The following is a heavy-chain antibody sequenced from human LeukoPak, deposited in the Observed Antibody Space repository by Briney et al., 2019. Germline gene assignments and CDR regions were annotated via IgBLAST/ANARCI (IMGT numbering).Heavy chain of an antibody. Sequence: PGGSLRLSCAASGFTFSSYSMNWVRQAPGKGLEWVSSISSSSSYIYYADSVKGRFTTSRDNAKNSLYLQMNSLRAEDTAVYYCARDQGIVGAARLVATAFDIWGQGTMVTVSS. CDR3: ARDQGIVGAARLVATAFDI. V-gene: IGHV3-21*01. CDR1: GFTFSSYS. J-gene: IGHJ3*02. D-gene: IGHD1-26*01. CDR2: ISSSSSYI.